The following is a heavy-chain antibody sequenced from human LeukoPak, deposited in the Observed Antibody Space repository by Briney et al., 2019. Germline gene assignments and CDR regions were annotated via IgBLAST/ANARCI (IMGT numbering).Heavy chain of an antibody. J-gene: IGHJ6*02. V-gene: IGHV3-20*01. Sequence: GGSLRLSCAASGFTFDDYGMSWVRQAPGKGLEWVSGINWNGGSTGYADSVKGRFTISRDNAKNSLYLQMYSLRAEDTALYHCARDLRYFDWFGMDVWGQGTTVTVSS. D-gene: IGHD3-9*01. CDR2: INWNGGST. CDR3: ARDLRYFDWFGMDV. CDR1: GFTFDDYG.